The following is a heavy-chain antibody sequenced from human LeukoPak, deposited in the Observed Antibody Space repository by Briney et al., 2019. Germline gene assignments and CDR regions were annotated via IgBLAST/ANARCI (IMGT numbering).Heavy chain of an antibody. Sequence: GGSLRLSCAASGFTFSSYAMSWVRQAPGKGLEWVSAISGSGGSTYYADSVKGRFTISRDNSKNTLYLQVNSLRAEDTAVYYCAKDRRYSSSYDYWGQGTLVTVSS. CDR1: GFTFSSYA. V-gene: IGHV3-23*01. CDR3: AKDRRYSSSYDY. CDR2: ISGSGGST. D-gene: IGHD6-13*01. J-gene: IGHJ4*02.